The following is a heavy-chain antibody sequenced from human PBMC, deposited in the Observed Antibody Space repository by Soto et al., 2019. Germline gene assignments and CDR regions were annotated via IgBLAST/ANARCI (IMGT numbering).Heavy chain of an antibody. CDR2: IIPIFGTA. J-gene: IGHJ4*02. Sequence: GASVKVSCKASGGTFSSYAISWVRQAPGQGLEWMGGIIPIFGTANYAQKFQGRVTITADESTSTAYMELSSLRSEDTAVYYCARAPLGIIVAPDFWGQGTLVTVPQ. D-gene: IGHD3-22*01. CDR1: GGTFSSYA. CDR3: ARAPLGIIVAPDF. V-gene: IGHV1-69*13.